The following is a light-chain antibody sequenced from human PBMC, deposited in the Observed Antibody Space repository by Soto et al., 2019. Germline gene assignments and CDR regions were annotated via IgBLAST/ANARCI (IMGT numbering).Light chain of an antibody. V-gene: IGLV2-14*01. CDR1: SSDVGAYNY. J-gene: IGLJ2*01. CDR2: DVS. Sequence: QSVLTQPASVSASPGQSITISCTGTSSDVGAYNYVSWYQQHPGKAPKLMIYDVSNRPSGVSNRFSGSKSGNTASLTISGLQAEDEADYFCSSYTTSDTLVFGGGTKLTVL. CDR3: SSYTTSDTLV.